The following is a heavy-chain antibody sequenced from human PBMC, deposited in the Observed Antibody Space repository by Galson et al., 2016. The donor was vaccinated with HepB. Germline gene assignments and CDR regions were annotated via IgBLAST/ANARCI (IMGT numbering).Heavy chain of an antibody. D-gene: IGHD3-3*01. J-gene: IGHJ3*02. CDR1: GDSFRAYY. Sequence: SETLSLTCGVYGDSFRAYYWNWIRQPPGKGLEWIGQINQSGSTSFNPSLNSRVTISADSSTNQFSLGLNSVTTADTAVYYCARGRLEWFHDALDIWDQGTMVIVSS. CDR2: INQSGST. CDR3: ARGRLEWFHDALDI. V-gene: IGHV4-34*01.